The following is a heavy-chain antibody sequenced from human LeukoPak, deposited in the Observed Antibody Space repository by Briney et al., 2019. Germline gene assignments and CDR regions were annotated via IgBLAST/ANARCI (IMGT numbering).Heavy chain of an antibody. D-gene: IGHD5-18*01. CDR3: ARERIQLWVMDV. V-gene: IGHV1-2*02. CDR2: INPNSGGT. Sequence: ASVKVSCKASGYTFTDYQLHWVRQAPGQGLEWMGWINPNSGGTNYAQKFQGRVTMTRDTSISTAYMELSRLRSDDTAVYYCARERIQLWVMDVWGQGTTVTVSS. CDR1: GYTFTDYQ. J-gene: IGHJ6*02.